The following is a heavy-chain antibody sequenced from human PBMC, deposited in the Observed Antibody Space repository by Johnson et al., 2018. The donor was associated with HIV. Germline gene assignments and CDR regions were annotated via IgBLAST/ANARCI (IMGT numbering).Heavy chain of an antibody. CDR1: GFIFSDYY. J-gene: IGHJ3*02. CDR2: ISSSGATI. D-gene: IGHD4-23*01. CDR3: AKGYGGNGGAFDI. V-gene: IGHV3-11*04. Sequence: QVQLVESGGGVVKPGESLRLSCAASGFIFSDYYMTWIRQAPGKGLEWISYISSSGATIYYADSVKGRFTISRDNAKNSLYLQMNSLRAEDTALYYCAKGYGGNGGAFDIWGQGTVVTVSS.